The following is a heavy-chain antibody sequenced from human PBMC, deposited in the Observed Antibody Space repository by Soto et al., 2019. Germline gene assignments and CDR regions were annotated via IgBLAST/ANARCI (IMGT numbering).Heavy chain of an antibody. V-gene: IGHV1-8*01. CDR1: GYTFTSYD. D-gene: IGHD2-2*01. CDR2: MNPNSGNT. J-gene: IGHJ6*02. CDR3: AIYDIVLVPAAYYYYGMDV. Sequence: ASVKVSCKASGYTFTSYDINWVRQATGQGLEWMGWMNPNSGNTGYAQKFQGRVTMTRNTSISTAYMELSRLRSDDTAVYYCAIYDIVLVPAAYYYYGMDVWGQGTTVTVSS.